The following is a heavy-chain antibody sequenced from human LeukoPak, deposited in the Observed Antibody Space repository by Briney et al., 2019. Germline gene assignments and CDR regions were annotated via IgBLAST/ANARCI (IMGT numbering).Heavy chain of an antibody. V-gene: IGHV4-34*01. Sequence: SETLSLTCAVYGGSFSGYYWSWIRQPPGKGLEWIGEINHSGSTNYNPSLKSRVTISVDTSKNQFSLKLSSVTAADTAVYYCARGLAAAGRWGQGTLVTVSS. CDR1: GGSFSGYY. CDR3: ARGLAAAGR. J-gene: IGHJ4*02. CDR2: INHSGST. D-gene: IGHD6-13*01.